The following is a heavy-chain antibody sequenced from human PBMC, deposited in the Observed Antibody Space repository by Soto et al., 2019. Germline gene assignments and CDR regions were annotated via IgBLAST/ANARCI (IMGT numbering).Heavy chain of an antibody. CDR3: AMVDVYVTPSPQDV. CDR2: INTYNGNT. CDR1: GYTFTRYG. D-gene: IGHD3-16*01. J-gene: IGHJ6*02. V-gene: IGHV1-18*01. Sequence: QVQLVQSGAEVKNHGASVKVSCKASGYTFTRYGIGWARQAPGQGLEWMGWINTYNGNTNYAQNVQGRVTLTKDTSTSTEYMELSSKRSNDTAIYYCAMVDVYVTPSPQDVWGPATTVIVSS.